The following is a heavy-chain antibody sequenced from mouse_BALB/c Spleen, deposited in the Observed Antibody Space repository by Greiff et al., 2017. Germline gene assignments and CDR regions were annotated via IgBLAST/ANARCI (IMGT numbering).Heavy chain of an antibody. CDR1: GFTFSSYG. J-gene: IGHJ1*01. V-gene: IGHV5-6*01. Sequence: EVQGVESGGDLVKPGGSLKLSCAASGFTFSSYGMSWVRQTPDKRLEWVATISSGGSYTYYPDSVKGRFTISRDNAKNTLYLQMSSLKSEDTAMYYCASSYGSSSYWYFDVWGAGTTVTVSS. D-gene: IGHD1-1*01. CDR2: ISSGGSYT. CDR3: ASSYGSSSYWYFDV.